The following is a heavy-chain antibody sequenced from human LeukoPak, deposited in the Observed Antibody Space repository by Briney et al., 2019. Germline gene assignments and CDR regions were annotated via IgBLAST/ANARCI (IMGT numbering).Heavy chain of an antibody. CDR3: ARSFTYYYDSSGYYLIY. J-gene: IGHJ4*02. CDR1: GGTFSSYA. CDR2: IIPIFGTA. Sequence: RASVKVSCKASGGTFSSYAISWVRQAPGQGLEWMGGIIPIFGTANYAQKFQGRVTITADESTSTAYMELSSLRSEDTAVYYCARSFTYYYDSSGYYLIYWGQGTLVTVSS. V-gene: IGHV1-69*13. D-gene: IGHD3-22*01.